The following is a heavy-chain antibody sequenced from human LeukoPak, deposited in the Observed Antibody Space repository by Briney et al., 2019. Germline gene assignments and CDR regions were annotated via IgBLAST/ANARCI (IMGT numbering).Heavy chain of an antibody. CDR2: INHSGST. Sequence: SETLSLTCAVYGGSFSGYYWSWIRQPPGKGLEWIGEINHSGSTNYNPSLKSRVTISVDTSKNQFSLKLSSVTAADTAVYYCAVGTPNIADFDYWGQGTLVTVSS. D-gene: IGHD7-27*01. CDR3: AVGTPNIADFDY. V-gene: IGHV4-34*01. CDR1: GGSFSGYY. J-gene: IGHJ4*02.